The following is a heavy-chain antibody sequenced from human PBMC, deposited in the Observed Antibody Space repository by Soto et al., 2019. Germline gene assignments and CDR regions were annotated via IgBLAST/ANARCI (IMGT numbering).Heavy chain of an antibody. J-gene: IGHJ4*02. CDR2: IDPRSGGT. CDR3: ATDDYGIFPY. V-gene: IGHV1-2*02. D-gene: IGHD3-10*01. CDR1: GYPFTTYY. Sequence: HVQLVQSGTEVKKPGASVRVSCMVSGYPFTTYYIHWVRQAPGQGLDWMGWIDPRSGGTVYEQKFQGRVTMTRDTSISTVYMDLSGLTSDDTALYYCATDDYGIFPYWGQGSLVTVSS.